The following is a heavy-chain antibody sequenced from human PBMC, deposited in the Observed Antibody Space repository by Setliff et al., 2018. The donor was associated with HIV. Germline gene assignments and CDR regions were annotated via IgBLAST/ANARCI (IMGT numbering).Heavy chain of an antibody. Sequence: VASVKVSCKASGYTFTGYYMHWVRQAPGQGLEWVGRINPNSGGTKYAQKFQGRVSVTGDTSISTAYMELSRLRSDDTAIYYCARGDTVVVSAAIRFELWGQGTLVTVSS. CDR3: ARGDTVVVSAAIRFEL. J-gene: IGHJ1*01. CDR1: GYTFTGYY. CDR2: INPNSGGT. V-gene: IGHV1-2*06. D-gene: IGHD2-2*02.